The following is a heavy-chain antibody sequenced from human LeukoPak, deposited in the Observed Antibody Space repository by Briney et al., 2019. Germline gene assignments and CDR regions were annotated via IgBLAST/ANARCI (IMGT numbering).Heavy chain of an antibody. D-gene: IGHD3-3*01. CDR3: ARDYNVLRFLEWLPTFDY. Sequence: ASVKVSCKASGYTFTGYYMHWVRQAPGQELGWMGWINPNSGGTNYAQKFQGRVTMTRDTSISTAYMELSRLRSDDTAVYYCARDYNVLRFLEWLPTFDYWGQGTLVTVSS. J-gene: IGHJ4*02. V-gene: IGHV1-2*02. CDR1: GYTFTGYY. CDR2: INPNSGGT.